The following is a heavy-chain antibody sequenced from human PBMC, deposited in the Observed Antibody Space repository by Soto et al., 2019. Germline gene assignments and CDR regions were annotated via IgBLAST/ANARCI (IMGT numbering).Heavy chain of an antibody. J-gene: IGHJ4*02. CDR2: ISYDGSNK. D-gene: IGHD3-10*01. CDR1: GFTFSSYG. CDR3: AKYGGGFGEADY. V-gene: IGHV3-30*18. Sequence: QVQLVESGGGVVQPGRSLRLSCAASGFTFSSYGMHWDRQAPGKGLEWVAVISYDGSNKYYADSVKGRFTISRDNSKNTLYLQMNSLRAEDTAVYYCAKYGGGFGEADYWGQGTLVTVSS.